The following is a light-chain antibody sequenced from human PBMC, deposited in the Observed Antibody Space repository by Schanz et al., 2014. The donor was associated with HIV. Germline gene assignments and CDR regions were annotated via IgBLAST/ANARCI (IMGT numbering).Light chain of an antibody. Sequence: QSVLTQPPSVSGAPGQRVTISCAGSSSNIGAGYDVHWYHHLPGSAPKLLISGNNNRPSGVPDRFSGSKSGTSASLAITGLQAEDEADYYCQTWDTGIRVFGGGTKLTVL. CDR1: SSNIGAGYD. V-gene: IGLV1-40*01. CDR2: GNN. CDR3: QTWDTGIRV. J-gene: IGLJ3*02.